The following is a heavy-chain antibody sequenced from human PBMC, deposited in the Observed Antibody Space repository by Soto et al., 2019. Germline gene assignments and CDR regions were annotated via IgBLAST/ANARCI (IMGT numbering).Heavy chain of an antibody. CDR1: DDSINSDKYY. Sequence: QLQLQESGPGLVKPSETLSLTCSVSDDSINSDKYYWGWIRQPPGKGLEWIGGIYYRGNAYYNPSRQTRDTISLDKSKSEFSLKLNSVTAADSAVYFCARLEGLATISYYFDFWGPGALVTVSS. D-gene: IGHD3-9*01. CDR3: ARLEGLATISYYFDF. J-gene: IGHJ4*02. CDR2: IYYRGNA. V-gene: IGHV4-39*01.